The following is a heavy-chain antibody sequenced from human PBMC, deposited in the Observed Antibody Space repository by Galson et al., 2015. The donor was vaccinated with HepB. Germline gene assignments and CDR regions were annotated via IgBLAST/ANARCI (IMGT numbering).Heavy chain of an antibody. CDR1: GFTFSSYS. V-gene: IGHV3-21*01. Sequence: SLRLSCAASGFTFSSYSMNWVRQAPGKGLEWVSSISSSSSYIYYADSVKGRFTISRDNAKNSLYLQMNSLRAEDTAVYYCATRLAVAGTGSFDIWGQGTMVTVSS. J-gene: IGHJ3*02. CDR3: ATRLAVAGTGSFDI. CDR2: ISSSSSYI. D-gene: IGHD6-19*01.